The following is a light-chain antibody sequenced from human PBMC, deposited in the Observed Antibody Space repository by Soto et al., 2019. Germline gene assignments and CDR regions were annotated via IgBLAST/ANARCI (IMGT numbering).Light chain of an antibody. Sequence: QSVLTQPASVSGSPGQSITISCTGTSSYVGSYNLVSWYQQHPGKAPKLMIYEGSKRPSGVSNRFSGSKSGNTASLTISGLQAEDEADYYCCSYAGSSSYVFGTGTRSPS. V-gene: IGLV2-23*01. J-gene: IGLJ1*01. CDR1: SSYVGSYNL. CDR3: CSYAGSSSYV. CDR2: EGS.